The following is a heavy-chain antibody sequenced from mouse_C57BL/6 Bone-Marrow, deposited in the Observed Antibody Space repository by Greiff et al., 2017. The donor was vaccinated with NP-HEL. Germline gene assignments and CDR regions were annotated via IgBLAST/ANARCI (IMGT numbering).Heavy chain of an antibody. Sequence: QVQLKQPGAELVRPGTSVKLSCKASGYTFTSYWMHWVKQRPGQGLEWIGVIDPSDSYTNYNQKFKGKATLTVDTSSSTAYMQLSSLTSEDSAVYYCARYPIYYDYLYAMDYWGQGTSVTVSS. CDR3: ARYPIYYDYLYAMDY. V-gene: IGHV1-59*01. CDR2: IDPSDSYT. CDR1: GYTFTSYW. D-gene: IGHD2-4*01. J-gene: IGHJ4*01.